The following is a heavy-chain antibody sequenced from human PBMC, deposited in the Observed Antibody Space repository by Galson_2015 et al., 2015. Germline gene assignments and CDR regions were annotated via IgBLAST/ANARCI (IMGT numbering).Heavy chain of an antibody. J-gene: IGHJ4*02. CDR1: GFTFSSYA. Sequence: SLRLSCAASGFTFSSYAMSWVRQAPGKGLEWVSAISGSGGSTYYADSVKGRFTISRDNSKSTLYLQMNSLRAEDTAVYYCAKGKWPFTIFGVVPIFDYWGQGTLVTVSS. D-gene: IGHD3-3*01. V-gene: IGHV3-23*01. CDR3: AKGKWPFTIFGVVPIFDY. CDR2: ISGSGGST.